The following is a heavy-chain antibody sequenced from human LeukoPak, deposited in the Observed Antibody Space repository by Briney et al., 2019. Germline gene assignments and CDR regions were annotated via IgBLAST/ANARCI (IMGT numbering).Heavy chain of an antibody. CDR1: GFTFSSYW. V-gene: IGHV3-74*01. Sequence: GGSLRLSCAASGFTFSSYWMHWVRQAPGKGLVWVSRINSDGSSTSYADSVKGRFTISRDNAKNTLYLQMNSLRAEDTAVYYCARDTTAYNWNYVALGGFDYWGQGTLVTVSS. D-gene: IGHD1-7*01. J-gene: IGHJ4*02. CDR2: INSDGSST. CDR3: ARDTTAYNWNYVALGGFDY.